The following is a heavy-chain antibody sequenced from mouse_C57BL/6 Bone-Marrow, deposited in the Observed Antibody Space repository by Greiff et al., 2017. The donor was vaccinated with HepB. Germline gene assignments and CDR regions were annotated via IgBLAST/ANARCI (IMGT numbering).Heavy chain of an antibody. CDR1: GFTFSDYY. Sequence: EVQRVESEGGLVQPGSSMKLSCTASGFTFSDYYMAWVRQVPEKGLEWVANINYDGSSTYYLDSLKSRFIISRDNAKNILYLQMSSLKSEDTATYYCARDLDYFDSWGQGTTLTVSS. CDR2: INYDGSST. V-gene: IGHV5-16*01. J-gene: IGHJ2*01. CDR3: ARDLDYFDS.